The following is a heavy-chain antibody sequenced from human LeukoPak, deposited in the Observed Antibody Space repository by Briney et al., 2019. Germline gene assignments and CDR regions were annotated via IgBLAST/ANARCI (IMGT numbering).Heavy chain of an antibody. CDR3: AKDGYYYDSSGYYYLSYYFDY. J-gene: IGHJ4*02. CDR2: ISGSGGST. CDR1: GFTFSSYG. Sequence: GGTLRLSCAASGFTFSSYGMSWVRQAPGKGLEWVSAISGSGGSTYYADSVKGRFTISRDNSKNTLYLQMNSLRAEDTAVYYCAKDGYYYDSSGYYYLSYYFDYWGQGTLVTVSS. D-gene: IGHD3-22*01. V-gene: IGHV3-23*01.